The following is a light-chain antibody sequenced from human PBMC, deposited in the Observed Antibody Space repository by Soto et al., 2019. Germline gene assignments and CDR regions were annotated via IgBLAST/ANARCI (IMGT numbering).Light chain of an antibody. Sequence: EILLTQSPATLSLSPGERATLSCRASQSVSSYLAWYQQKPGQAPRLLIYDASNRATGIPARFSGSGSGTDFTLTISSLEPEDFAVYYCQQRSNWPSFGQGTRWRL. CDR1: QSVSSY. CDR2: DAS. CDR3: QQRSNWPS. J-gene: IGKJ5*01. V-gene: IGKV3-11*01.